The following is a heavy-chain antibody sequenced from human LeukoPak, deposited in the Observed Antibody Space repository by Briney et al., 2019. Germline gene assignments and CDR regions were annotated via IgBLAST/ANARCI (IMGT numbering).Heavy chain of an antibody. Sequence: GGSLRLSCAASGFTFSSYNINWVRQAPGKGLEWVSFISSTSYTIYYADSMKGRFTISRDNDRNSLFLQMNSLRAEDTALYYCASSYYHDGDYWGQGTLVTVSS. CDR3: ASSYYHDGDY. V-gene: IGHV3-48*04. D-gene: IGHD3-10*01. CDR2: ISSTSYTI. CDR1: GFTFSSYN. J-gene: IGHJ4*02.